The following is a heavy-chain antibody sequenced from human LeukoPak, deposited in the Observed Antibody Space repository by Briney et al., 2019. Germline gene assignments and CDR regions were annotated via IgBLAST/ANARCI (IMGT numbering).Heavy chain of an antibody. D-gene: IGHD2-2*01. V-gene: IGHV3-74*01. J-gene: IGHJ4*02. CDR3: AKHHCSSISCHGRSSGDFDY. CDR1: GFTFSSYW. CDR2: INNDGSST. Sequence: GGSLRLSCAGSGFTFSSYWVHWVRQAPGKGLVWVSRINNDGSSTNYADSVKGRFTISRDNAKNTLYLQMNSLRVEDTAVYYCAKHHCSSISCHGRSSGDFDYWGQGTLVTVSS.